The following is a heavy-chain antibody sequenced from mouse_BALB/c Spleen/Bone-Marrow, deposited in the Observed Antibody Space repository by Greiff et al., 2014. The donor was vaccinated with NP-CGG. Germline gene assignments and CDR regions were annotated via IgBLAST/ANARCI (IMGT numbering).Heavy chain of an antibody. Sequence: QVQLQQPGAELVKPGASVKLSCKASGYTFTSYWMHWVKQRPGQGLEWIGEINPSNGRTNYNEKFKNKATLTVGKSSSTAYMQLSSLTSEDSAVYYCARRNGDYWGQGTSLTVSS. CDR2: INPSNGRT. CDR3: ARRNGDY. J-gene: IGHJ2*02. V-gene: IGHV1S81*02. CDR1: GYTFTSYW.